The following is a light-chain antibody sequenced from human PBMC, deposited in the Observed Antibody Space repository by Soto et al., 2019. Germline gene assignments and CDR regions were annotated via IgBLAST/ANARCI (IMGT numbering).Light chain of an antibody. V-gene: IGKV3-20*01. J-gene: IGKJ4*01. CDR2: GAS. CDR3: QQYGSSPLT. CDR1: QSVSSGY. Sequence: EIVLTQSPGTLSLSPGERATLSCRASQSVSSGYLAWYQQKPGQAPRLLIYGASSRATGIPDRFSGSGSGTDFTLTISRLEPEDFAAYYCQQYGSSPLTFGGGTKVDIK.